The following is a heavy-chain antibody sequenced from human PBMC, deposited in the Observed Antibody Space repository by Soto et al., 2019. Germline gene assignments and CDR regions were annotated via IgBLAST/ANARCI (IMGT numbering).Heavy chain of an antibody. CDR2: IIPIFGTA. J-gene: IGHJ6*02. V-gene: IGHV1-69*01. Sequence: QVQLVQSGAEVKKPGSSVKVSCKASGGTFSSYAISWVRQAPGQGLEWMGGIIPIFGTANYAQKFQGRVTITADESTSTAYMELSSLRSEDTAVYYCARLHSSGWPKNYYYGMDVWGQGTTVTVSS. CDR1: GGTFSSYA. CDR3: ARLHSSGWPKNYYYGMDV. D-gene: IGHD6-19*01.